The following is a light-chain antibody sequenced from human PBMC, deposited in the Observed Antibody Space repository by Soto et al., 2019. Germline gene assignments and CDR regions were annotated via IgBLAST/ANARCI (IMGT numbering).Light chain of an antibody. J-gene: IGLJ1*01. V-gene: IGLV2-14*01. Sequence: QSVLTQPASVSGSPGQSIPISCTGTSSDVGAYNCVSWYQHRPGRAPKLIIYEVTNRPSGVSNRFSGSKSGNTASLRISDLQSEDEADYYCNSYTSTSARLFGTGTKVTVL. CDR2: EVT. CDR1: SSDVGAYNC. CDR3: NSYTSTSARL.